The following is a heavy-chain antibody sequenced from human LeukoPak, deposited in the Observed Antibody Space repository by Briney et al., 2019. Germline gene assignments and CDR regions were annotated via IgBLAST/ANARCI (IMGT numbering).Heavy chain of an antibody. J-gene: IGHJ4*02. CDR3: ARDQVQLCGSGSCYVIDN. V-gene: IGHV3-30*04. D-gene: IGHD2-15*01. Sequence: PGGSLRLSCAVSGFTFDLYAMHWVRQSPGRGLEGVAVMSYDGSNKYYADSVKGRFTISRDNSQNTLHLQMSSLRVADTAVYYCARDQVQLCGSGSCYVIDNWGPGTLVAVSS. CDR1: GFTFDLYA. CDR2: MSYDGSNK.